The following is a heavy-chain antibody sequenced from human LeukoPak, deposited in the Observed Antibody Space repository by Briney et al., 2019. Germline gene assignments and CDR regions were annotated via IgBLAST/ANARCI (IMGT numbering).Heavy chain of an antibody. CDR1: GYSFTSYW. Sequence: PGESLKISCKGSGYSFTSYWIGWVRQMPGKGLEWMEIIYPGDSDTRYSPSFQGQVTISADKSISTAYLQWSSLKASDTAMYYCARHRILTGYPPDYWGQGTLVTVSS. V-gene: IGHV5-51*01. D-gene: IGHD3-9*01. CDR2: IYPGDSDT. CDR3: ARHRILTGYPPDY. J-gene: IGHJ4*02.